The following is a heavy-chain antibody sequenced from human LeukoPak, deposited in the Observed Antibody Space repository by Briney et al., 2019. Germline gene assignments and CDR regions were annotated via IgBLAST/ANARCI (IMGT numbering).Heavy chain of an antibody. Sequence: ASVKVSCKASGYTFTSYGISWVRQAPGQGLEWMGWISAYNGNTNYAQKLQGRVTMTTDTSTSTAYMELRSLRSDDTAVYYCATELGGGATQTFDYWGQGTLVTVSS. CDR1: GYTFTSYG. CDR3: ATELGGGATQTFDY. V-gene: IGHV1-18*01. J-gene: IGHJ4*02. D-gene: IGHD1-26*01. CDR2: ISAYNGNT.